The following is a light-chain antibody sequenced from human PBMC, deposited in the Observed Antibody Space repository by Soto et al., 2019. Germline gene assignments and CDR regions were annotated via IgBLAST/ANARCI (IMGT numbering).Light chain of an antibody. CDR1: HDISTY. J-gene: IGKJ5*01. CDR2: EAS. CDR3: KQLNTLPFT. V-gene: IGKV1-9*01. Sequence: DIQLTQSPSLLSASVGERATITCRASHDISTYLAWYQQKPGKATKLMIYEASTLQSGVPSRFSGSGSGTEFTLTISGLLPEDFATYHCKQLNTLPFTFGQGTRLDIK.